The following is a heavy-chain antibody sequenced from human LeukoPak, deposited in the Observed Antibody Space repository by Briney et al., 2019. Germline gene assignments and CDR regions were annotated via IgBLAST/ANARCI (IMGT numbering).Heavy chain of an antibody. CDR2: ISSHSSYR. CDR3: VRATTVVSPFDY. D-gene: IGHD4-23*01. J-gene: IGHJ4*02. CDR1: GFTFSDYY. V-gene: IGHV3-11*05. Sequence: GGSLRLSCAGSGFTFSDYYMSWIRQAPGKGLEWVSYISSHSSYRNYTDSVKGRFTISGDNAKNSLYLQMNSLRAEDTAVYYCVRATTVVSPFDYWGQGTLVTVSS.